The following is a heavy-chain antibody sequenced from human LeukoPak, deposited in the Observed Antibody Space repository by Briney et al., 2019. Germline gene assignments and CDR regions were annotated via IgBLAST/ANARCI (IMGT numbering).Heavy chain of an antibody. CDR1: GFTFNTYS. Sequence: GGSLRLSCEASGFTFNTYSMNWARQAPGKGLEWVSSIDSSGGYMFYADSVKGRFIISRDNAKDSLYLQMNSLRAEDTAVYYCARELRAAAFDPWGQGTLVTVSS. V-gene: IGHV3-21*06. CDR3: ARELRAAAFDP. CDR2: IDSSGGYM. D-gene: IGHD6-13*01. J-gene: IGHJ5*02.